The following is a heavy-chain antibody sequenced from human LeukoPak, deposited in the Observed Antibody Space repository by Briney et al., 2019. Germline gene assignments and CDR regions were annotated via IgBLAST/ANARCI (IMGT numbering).Heavy chain of an antibody. CDR3: AKEALWFGELTPDPTRAFDY. V-gene: IGHV3-30*02. D-gene: IGHD3-10*01. CDR1: AFTFSSYG. CDR2: IRYDGSNK. Sequence: QPGGSLRLSCAASAFTFSSYGMHWVRQAPGKGLEWVVYIRYDGSNKYYADYVKGRFTISRDNSKNTLYMQMNSLRAEDTAVYYCAKEALWFGELTPDPTRAFDYWGQGTLVTVSS. J-gene: IGHJ4*02.